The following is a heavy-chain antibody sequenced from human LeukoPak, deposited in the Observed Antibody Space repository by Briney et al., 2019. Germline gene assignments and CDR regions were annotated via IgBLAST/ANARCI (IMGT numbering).Heavy chain of an antibody. V-gene: IGHV4-31*03. CDR2: IYYSGGT. Sequence: PSETLSLTCTVSGGSISSGGYYWSWIRQHPGKGLEWIGYIYYSGGTYYNPSLKSRVTISVDTSKNQFSLKLSSVTAADTAVYYCARDYGGDFDYWGQGTLVTVSS. CDR1: GGSISSGGYY. D-gene: IGHD4-23*01. J-gene: IGHJ4*02. CDR3: ARDYGGDFDY.